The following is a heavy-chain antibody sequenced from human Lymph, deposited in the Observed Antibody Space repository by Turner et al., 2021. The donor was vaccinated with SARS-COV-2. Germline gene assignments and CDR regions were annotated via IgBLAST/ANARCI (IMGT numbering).Heavy chain of an antibody. Sequence: QLQLQESGPGLVKLSETLSLTCTVSGGSISSSTYYWGWIRQPPGKGLVWIGSIYYSGSNYQNPSLKSRVTISVDPSKNQISLKLSSVTAAGTAVYYCARQRLTRYGMDVRGQGTTVTVSS. V-gene: IGHV4-39*01. D-gene: IGHD2-21*02. CDR1: GGSISSSTYY. CDR2: IYYSGSN. CDR3: ARQRLTRYGMDV. J-gene: IGHJ6*02.